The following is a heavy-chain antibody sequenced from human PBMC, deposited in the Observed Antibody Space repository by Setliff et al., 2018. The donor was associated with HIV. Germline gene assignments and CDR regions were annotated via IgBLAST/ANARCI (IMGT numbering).Heavy chain of an antibody. J-gene: IGHJ4*02. V-gene: IGHV4-38-2*01. Sequence: KTSETLSLTCAVSGYSISSGYYWGWIRQPPGKGLEWIGSIYHSGSSYYSPSLKSRVTLFLDTSKNQFSLTLNSLTAADTAVYYCARLAGQRTIAAADYFFDFWGQGALVTVS. D-gene: IGHD6-13*01. CDR2: IYHSGSS. CDR1: GYSISSGYY. CDR3: ARLAGQRTIAAADYFFDF.